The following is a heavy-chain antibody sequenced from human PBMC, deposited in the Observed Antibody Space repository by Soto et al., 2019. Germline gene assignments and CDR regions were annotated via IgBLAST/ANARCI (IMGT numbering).Heavy chain of an antibody. D-gene: IGHD3-3*01. J-gene: IGHJ6*02. Sequence: EVQLVESGGGLVQPGGSLRLSCAASGFTFSSYSMNWVRQAPGKGLEWVSYISSSSSTIYYADSVKGRFTISRDNAKNSLYLQMNSLRDEDTAVYYCARGRRHYDCYLASYGMDVWGQGTTVTVSS. V-gene: IGHV3-48*02. CDR1: GFTFSSYS. CDR2: ISSSSSTI. CDR3: ARGRRHYDCYLASYGMDV.